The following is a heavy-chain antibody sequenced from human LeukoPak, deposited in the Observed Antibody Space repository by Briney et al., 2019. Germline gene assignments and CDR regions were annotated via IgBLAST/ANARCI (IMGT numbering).Heavy chain of an antibody. CDR3: ARDSGYYYYYYMDV. J-gene: IGHJ6*03. V-gene: IGHV3-48*01. Sequence: GGSLRLSCAASGFTFSSYSMNWVRQAPGKGLEWVSYISSSSSSTIYYADSVKGRFTISRDNARNSLYLQMNSLRAEDTAVYYCARDSGYYYYYYMDVWGKGTTVTVSS. CDR2: ISSSSSSTI. D-gene: IGHD3-10*01. CDR1: GFTFSSYS.